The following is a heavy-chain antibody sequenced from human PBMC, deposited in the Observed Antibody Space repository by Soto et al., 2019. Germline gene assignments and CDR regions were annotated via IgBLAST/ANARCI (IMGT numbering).Heavy chain of an antibody. CDR2: IWYDGIDK. V-gene: IGHV3-33*01. D-gene: IGHD4-17*01. J-gene: IGHJ6*02. Sequence: QVQLVESGGGVVQPGRSLRHSCAASGFTFSTYGMHWVRQAPGKGLEWVAAIWYDGIDKYYAASVKGRFTISRDNSMNTVYLQMSSLRADDTAVYYCARAAVTDYQYHGMAVWGPGTTVTVSS. CDR3: ARAAVTDYQYHGMAV. CDR1: GFTFSTYG.